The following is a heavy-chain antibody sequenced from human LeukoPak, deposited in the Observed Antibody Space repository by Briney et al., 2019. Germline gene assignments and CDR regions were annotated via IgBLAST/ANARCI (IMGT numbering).Heavy chain of an antibody. CDR2: TYYRSKWYN. CDR1: GDSFSSNSVT. J-gene: IGHJ5*02. V-gene: IGHV6-1*01. D-gene: IGHD6-6*01. CDR3: AKDPQLRLTQNWFDP. Sequence: PSQTLSLTCAISGDSFSSNSVTWNWIRQSPSRGLEWLGRTYYRSKWYNDYAVSVKSRITINPDTSKNQFSLQLHSVTPDDTAVYYCAKDPQLRLTQNWFDPWGQGTLVTVSS.